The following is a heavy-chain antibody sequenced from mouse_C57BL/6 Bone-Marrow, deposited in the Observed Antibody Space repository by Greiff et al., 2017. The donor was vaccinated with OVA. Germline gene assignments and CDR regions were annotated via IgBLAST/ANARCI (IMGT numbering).Heavy chain of an antibody. CDR2: IRLKSDNYAT. CDR1: GFTFSNYW. J-gene: IGHJ3*01. V-gene: IGHV6-3*01. D-gene: IGHD2-2*01. CDR3: TEHGYTWFAY. Sequence: EVMLVESGGGLVQPGGSMKLSCVASGFTFSNYWMNWVRQSPEKGLEWVAQIRLKSDNYATHYAESVKWRFTISRDDSKSSVYLKMNNLRAEDTGIYYCTEHGYTWFAYWGQGTLVTVSA.